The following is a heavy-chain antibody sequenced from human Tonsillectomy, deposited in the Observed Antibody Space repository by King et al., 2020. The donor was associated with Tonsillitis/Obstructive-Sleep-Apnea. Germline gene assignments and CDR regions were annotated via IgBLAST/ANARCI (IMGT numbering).Heavy chain of an antibody. CDR1: GFTFSFYA. CDR2: ISYDGSNK. CDR3: ARERAPHCIKGVCNGFQH. V-gene: IGHV3-30*04. D-gene: IGHD2-8*01. J-gene: IGHJ1*01. Sequence: VQLVESGGGVVQPGRSLRLSCAASGFTFSFYAMHWVRQAPGKGLEWVAVISYDGSNKYYADYVKGRFTISRDNSKNTLYLQMNRLRAEDTAVYWCARERAPHCIKGVCNGFQHWGQGTLVTVSS.